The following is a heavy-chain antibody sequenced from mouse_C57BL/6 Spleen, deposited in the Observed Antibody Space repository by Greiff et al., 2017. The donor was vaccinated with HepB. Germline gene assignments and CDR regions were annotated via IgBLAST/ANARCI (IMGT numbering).Heavy chain of an antibody. D-gene: IGHD3-3*01. V-gene: IGHV1-66*01. CDR1: GYSFTSYY. CDR2: IYPGSGNT. J-gene: IGHJ4*01. CDR3: ASPLGHYYAMDY. Sequence: QVQLQQSGPELVKPGASVKISCKASGYSFTSYYIHWVKQRPGQGLEWIGWIYPGSGNTKYNEKFKGKATLTADTSSSTAYMQLSSLTSEDSAVYYCASPLGHYYAMDYWGQGTSVTVSS.